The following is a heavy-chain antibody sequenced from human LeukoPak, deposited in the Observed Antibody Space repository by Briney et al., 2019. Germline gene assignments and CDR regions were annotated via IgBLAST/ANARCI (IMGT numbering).Heavy chain of an antibody. Sequence: GGSLRLSCAASGFTFSGYAMSWVRQAPGRGLEWVSAISGSGGSTYYADSVKGRFTISRDNSKNTLYLQMNSLRAEDTAVYYCAKVRELPYLHFDAFDIWGQGTMVTVSS. D-gene: IGHD1-26*01. V-gene: IGHV3-23*01. CDR1: GFTFSGYA. CDR2: ISGSGGST. CDR3: AKVRELPYLHFDAFDI. J-gene: IGHJ3*02.